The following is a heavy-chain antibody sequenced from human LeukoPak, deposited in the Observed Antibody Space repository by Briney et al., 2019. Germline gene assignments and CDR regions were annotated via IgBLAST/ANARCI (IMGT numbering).Heavy chain of an antibody. D-gene: IGHD3-16*01. CDR3: AKDLGGLHYFDY. J-gene: IGHJ4*02. V-gene: IGHV3-30*18. CDR2: ISYDGSNK. CDR1: GFTFSSYG. Sequence: GGSLRLSCAASGFTFSSYGMHWVRQAPGKGLEWVAVISYDGSNKYYADSVKGRFTISRDNSKNTLYLQMNSLRAEDTAVYYCAKDLGGLHYFDYWGQGTLVTVSP.